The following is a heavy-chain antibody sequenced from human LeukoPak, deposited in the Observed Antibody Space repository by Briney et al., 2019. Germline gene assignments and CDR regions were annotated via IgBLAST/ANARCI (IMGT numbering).Heavy chain of an antibody. CDR2: IFPSGGEI. Sequence: GRSLRLSCAASGFTFSSYGMHWVRQPPGKGLEWVSSIFPSGGEIHYADSVRGRFTISRDNSKSTLSLQMNSLRDEDTAIYYCATYRQVLLPFESWGQGTLVTVSS. V-gene: IGHV3-23*01. D-gene: IGHD2-8*02. CDR3: ATYRQVLLPFES. J-gene: IGHJ4*02. CDR1: GFTFSSYG.